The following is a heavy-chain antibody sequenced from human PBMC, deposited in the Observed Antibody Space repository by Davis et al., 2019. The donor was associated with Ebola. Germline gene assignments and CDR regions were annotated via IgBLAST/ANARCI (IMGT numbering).Heavy chain of an antibody. V-gene: IGHV1-69*05. CDR3: ARDLFGEFHMYYYGMDV. CDR1: GFTFSSYG. D-gene: IGHD3-10*01. Sequence: KISCAASGFTFSSYGMHWVRQAPGQGLEWMGGIIPIFGTANYAQKLQGRVTMTTDTSTSTAYMELRSLRSDDTAVYYCARDLFGEFHMYYYGMDVWGQGTTVTVSS. CDR2: IIPIFGTA. J-gene: IGHJ6*02.